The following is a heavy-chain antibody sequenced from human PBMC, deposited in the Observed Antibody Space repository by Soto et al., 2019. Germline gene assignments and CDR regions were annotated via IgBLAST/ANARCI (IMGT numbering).Heavy chain of an antibody. CDR3: ARGPCSSTSCSDY. J-gene: IGHJ4*02. V-gene: IGHV4-34*01. CDR2: INHSGST. CDR1: GASFSGYS. D-gene: IGHD2-2*01. Sequence: AETLSLTCAVYGASFSGYSWSWIRQPPGEGLEWIGEINHSGSTNYNPSLKSRVTISVDTSKNQFSLKLSSVTAADTAVYYCARGPCSSTSCSDYWGQGTLVTVS.